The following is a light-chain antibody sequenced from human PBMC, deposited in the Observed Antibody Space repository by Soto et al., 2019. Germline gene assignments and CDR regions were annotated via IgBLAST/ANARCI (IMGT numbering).Light chain of an antibody. CDR1: QSVSSN. V-gene: IGKV3-15*01. Sequence: EIVMTQSPGTLSLSPGERATLSCRASQSVSSNLAWYQQKPGQAPRLLIYGASTRATGIPARFIGSGSGTEFTLTISSLQSEDFGVYYCQQYNNWPPVTFGPGTKVDIK. CDR3: QQYNNWPPVT. CDR2: GAS. J-gene: IGKJ3*01.